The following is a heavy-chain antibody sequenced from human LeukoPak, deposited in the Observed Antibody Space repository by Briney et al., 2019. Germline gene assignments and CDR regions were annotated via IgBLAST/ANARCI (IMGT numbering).Heavy chain of an antibody. V-gene: IGHV3-21*01. D-gene: IGHD6-19*01. CDR3: AREVAVAGTIYYGMDV. Sequence: GGSLRLSCAASGFTFSSYSMNWVRQAPGKGLEWVSSISSSSSYIYYADSVKGRFPISRDNAKNSLYLQMNSLRAEDTAVYYCAREVAVAGTIYYGMDVWGQGTTVTVSS. J-gene: IGHJ6*02. CDR1: GFTFSSYS. CDR2: ISSSSSYI.